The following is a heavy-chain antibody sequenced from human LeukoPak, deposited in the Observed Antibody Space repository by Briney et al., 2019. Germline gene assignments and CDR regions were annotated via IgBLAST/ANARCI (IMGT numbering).Heavy chain of an antibody. CDR2: ISAYNGNT. CDR3: ARDGGYSGYDFPYNWFDP. D-gene: IGHD5-12*01. Sequence: ASVKVSCKASGYTFTGYYMHWVRQAPGQGLEWMGWISAYNGNTNYAQKLQGRVTMTTDTSTSTAYMELRSLRSDDTAVYYCARDGGYSGYDFPYNWFDPWGQGTLVTVSS. V-gene: IGHV1-18*04. J-gene: IGHJ5*02. CDR1: GYTFTGYY.